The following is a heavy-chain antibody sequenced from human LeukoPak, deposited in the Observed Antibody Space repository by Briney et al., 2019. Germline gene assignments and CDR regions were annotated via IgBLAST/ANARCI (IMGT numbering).Heavy chain of an antibody. CDR1: AYSFTGYY. Sequence: GASVKVSCKSCAYSFTGYYMHWVRQAPGQGLEWMGWIKPNSGGTKYAQKFQVRVRITRDTDISTAQMELSRLRSDDTAVQYCARLEDQDISMVNWFDPWGQRTLVTVSS. V-gene: IGHV1-2*02. D-gene: IGHD5-18*01. CDR3: ARLEDQDISMVNWFDP. CDR2: IKPNSGGT. J-gene: IGHJ5*02.